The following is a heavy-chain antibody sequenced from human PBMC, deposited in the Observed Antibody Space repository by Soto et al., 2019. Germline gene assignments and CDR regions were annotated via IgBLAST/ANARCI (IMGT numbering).Heavy chain of an antibody. CDR2: ISGSSRYT. CDR1: GFNFSDHY. Sequence: GGSLRLSCAASGFNFSDHYMNWIRQAPGKGLEWVSYISGSSRYTNFADSVKGRFTISRDNAKNSLSLQMNSLRAEDTAVYYCARHTSGWHYYDYWGQGTPVTVSS. V-gene: IGHV3-11*06. J-gene: IGHJ4*02. D-gene: IGHD6-19*01. CDR3: ARHTSGWHYYDY.